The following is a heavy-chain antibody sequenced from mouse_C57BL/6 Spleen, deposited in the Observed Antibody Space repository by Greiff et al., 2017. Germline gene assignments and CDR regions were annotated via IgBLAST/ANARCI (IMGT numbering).Heavy chain of an antibody. J-gene: IGHJ3*01. CDR3: TRDKTGSRFGC. Sequence: VKLVESGEGLVKPGGSLKLSCEASGFTFSSYAMSWVRQTPEKRLEWVAYISSGGDYIFYADTVKGRCTISGDNARNTLYLQMSSLKSEDTAMYYCTRDKTGSRFGCWGKVTLVTVSA. D-gene: IGHD4-1*01. V-gene: IGHV5-9-1*02. CDR2: ISSGGDYI. CDR1: GFTFSSYA.